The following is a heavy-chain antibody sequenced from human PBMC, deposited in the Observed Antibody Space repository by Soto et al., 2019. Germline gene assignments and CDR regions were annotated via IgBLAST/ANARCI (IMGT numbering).Heavy chain of an antibody. CDR2: ITAFNGNT. J-gene: IGHJ4*02. Sequence: QVHLVQSGAEVEKPGASVKVSCKASGYTFTDYGISWVRQAPGQGLQWMGWITAFNGNTKYAQQFQGRVTMTTDTSTRTAYMELRSLESDDTGVYYCARISQSDFWSGYYYFFDYWGQGTLVTFSS. CDR1: GYTFTDYG. D-gene: IGHD3-3*01. CDR3: ARISQSDFWSGYYYFFDY. V-gene: IGHV1-18*01.